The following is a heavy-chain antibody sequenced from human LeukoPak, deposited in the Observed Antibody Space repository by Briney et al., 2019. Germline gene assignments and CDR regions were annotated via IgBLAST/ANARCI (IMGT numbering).Heavy chain of an antibody. CDR3: ARDGTVTSPGGFDY. CDR1: GGSISSSNW. J-gene: IGHJ4*02. V-gene: IGHV4-4*02. Sequence: SGTLSLTCAVSGGSISSSNWWSWVSQPPGKGLEWIGEIYHSGSTNYNPSLKSRVTISVDRSKNQFSLKLSSVTAADTAVYYCARDGTVTSPGGFDYWGQGTLVTVSS. CDR2: IYHSGST. D-gene: IGHD4-11*01.